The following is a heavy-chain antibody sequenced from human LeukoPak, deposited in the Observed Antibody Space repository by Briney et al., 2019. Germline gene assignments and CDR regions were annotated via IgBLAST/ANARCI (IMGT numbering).Heavy chain of an antibody. D-gene: IGHD3-22*01. CDR3: ATKGCDDSSGSYFYGMDV. Sequence: ASVKVPCKVSGYTLTELYMLWVRQAPGKALEGMGGFDPEDGETHYAQRFQGRDTLTEDTSTGTAYVELSSLRSEDTAVYYGATKGCDDSSGSYFYGMDVWGKGTTVSVS. CDR1: GYTLTELY. J-gene: IGHJ6*04. V-gene: IGHV1-24*01. CDR2: FDPEDGET.